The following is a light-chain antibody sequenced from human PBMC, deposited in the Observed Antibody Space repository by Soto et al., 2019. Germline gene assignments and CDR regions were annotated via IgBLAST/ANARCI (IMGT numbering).Light chain of an antibody. Sequence: EIVMTQSPLSLPVTPGEPASISCRSSQSLLQSNGNNQLGWVLQKPGQSPQLLMYLGSNRASGVPDRFSGSGSGTDFTLKISRVEPEDVGVYYCMQVLQTPPTFGGGTKVEIK. CDR2: LGS. CDR1: QSLLQSNGNNQ. V-gene: IGKV2-28*01. CDR3: MQVLQTPPT. J-gene: IGKJ4*01.